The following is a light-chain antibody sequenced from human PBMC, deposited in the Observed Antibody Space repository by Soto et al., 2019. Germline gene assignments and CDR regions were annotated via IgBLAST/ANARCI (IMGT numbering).Light chain of an antibody. CDR2: ENN. Sequence: QSVLTQPPSVSAAPGQKVTISCSGSSSNIGNNYVSWYQQLPGTAPKLLIYENNKRPSGIPDRFSGSKSGTSATLGITGLQTGDEADYYGGTWDSSLGAGMVFGGGTKLTVL. CDR1: SSNIGNNY. CDR3: GTWDSSLGAGMV. V-gene: IGLV1-51*02. J-gene: IGLJ2*01.